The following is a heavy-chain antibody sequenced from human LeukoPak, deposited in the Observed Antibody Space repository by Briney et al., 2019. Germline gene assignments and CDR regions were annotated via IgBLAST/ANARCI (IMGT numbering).Heavy chain of an antibody. CDR3: ARGGQKQPDQGYSGYDLRYYYYYMDV. D-gene: IGHD5-12*01. CDR2: IYYSGTTRSGNT. Sequence: SETLSLTCTVSGGAITSGGYYWTWIRQHPEKGLEWIGYIYYSGTTRSGNTYYNPSLKSRIAISADTSKHQFSLRLSSVTAADTAVYYCARGGQKQPDQGYSGYDLRYYYYYMDVWGKGTTVTVSS. J-gene: IGHJ6*03. CDR1: GGAITSGGYY. V-gene: IGHV4-31*03.